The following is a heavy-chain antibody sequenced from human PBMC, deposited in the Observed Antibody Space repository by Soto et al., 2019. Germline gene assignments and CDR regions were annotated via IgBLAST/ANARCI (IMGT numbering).Heavy chain of an antibody. CDR2: ISGGGGNT. D-gene: IGHD2-21*02. CDR3: AKGFIVVVTVLRPDDAFDV. V-gene: IGHV3-23*01. Sequence: DVQLLESGGGLVQPGGSLRLSCATSGFTFGNYGMNWVRQAPGKGLEWVSGISGGGGNTYYADSVKGRFTISRYPSKDSVFLEMNSLRAEDTAVYYCAKGFIVVVTVLRPDDAFDVWGQGTLVTVSS. J-gene: IGHJ3*01. CDR1: GFTFGNYG.